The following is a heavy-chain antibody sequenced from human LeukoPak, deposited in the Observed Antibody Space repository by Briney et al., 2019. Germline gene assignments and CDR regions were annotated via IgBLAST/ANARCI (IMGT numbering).Heavy chain of an antibody. D-gene: IGHD2-8*02. V-gene: IGHV4-59*08. CDR2: IYNSGSI. J-gene: IGHJ6*02. Sequence: PSETLSLTCTVSGGSISSCYWSWIRQPPGKGLEWIGYIYNSGSINYNPSLKSRVTTSVDTSKKQFSLKLSSVTAADTAVYYCARLRITGGHYYQHGLDVWGQGTTVTVSS. CDR1: GGSISSCY. CDR3: ARLRITGGHYYQHGLDV.